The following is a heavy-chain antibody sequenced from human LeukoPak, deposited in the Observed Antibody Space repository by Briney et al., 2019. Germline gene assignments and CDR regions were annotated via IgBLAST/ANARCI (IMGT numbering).Heavy chain of an antibody. Sequence: PGGSLRLSCAASGFSFSNFAFNWVRQAPGKGLDWVSGISDSDSRTVYADSVKGRFTISRDNSKNALYLQMDSLRGDDTAVYYCVQEGPRGLAFDIWGQGTKVTVSS. CDR3: VQEGPRGLAFDI. J-gene: IGHJ3*02. CDR1: GFSFSNFA. CDR2: ISDSDSRT. V-gene: IGHV3-23*01.